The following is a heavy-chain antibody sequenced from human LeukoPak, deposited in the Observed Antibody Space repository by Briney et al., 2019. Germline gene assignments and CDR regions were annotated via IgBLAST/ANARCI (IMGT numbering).Heavy chain of an antibody. D-gene: IGHD5-24*01. J-gene: IGHJ4*02. CDR2: ISSSSSTI. CDR3: ARDRDQGLATNPHFDY. Sequence: GGSLGLSCAASGFTFSSYSMNWVRQAPGKGLEWVSYISSSSSTIYYADSVKGRFTISRDNAKNSLYLQMNSLRAEDTAVYYCARDRDQGLATNPHFDYWGQGTLVTVSS. CDR1: GFTFSSYS. V-gene: IGHV3-48*01.